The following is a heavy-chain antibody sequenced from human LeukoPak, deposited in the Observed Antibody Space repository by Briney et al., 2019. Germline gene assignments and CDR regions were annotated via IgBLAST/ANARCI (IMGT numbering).Heavy chain of an antibody. V-gene: IGHV3-30-3*01. CDR2: ISYDGSNK. J-gene: IGHJ3*02. CDR1: GFTFSSYA. D-gene: IGHD5-18*01. Sequence: GGSLRLSCAASGFTFSSYAMHWVRQAPGKGLEWAAVISYDGSNKYYADSVKGRFTISRDNSKNTLYLQMNSLRAEDTAVYYCARSPQYTDAFDIWGQGTMVTVSS. CDR3: ARSPQYTDAFDI.